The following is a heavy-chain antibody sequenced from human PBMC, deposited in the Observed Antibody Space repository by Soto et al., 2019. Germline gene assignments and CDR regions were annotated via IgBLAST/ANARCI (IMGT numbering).Heavy chain of an antibody. CDR3: ARDRSLFTFDF. V-gene: IGHV4-59*01. CDR1: GGSISSYY. Sequence: SETLSLTCTVSGGSISSYYWIWIRQPPGKGLEWIGYIYYSGSTNYNPSLKSRVTISVDTSKNQFSLKLSSVTAADTAVYYCARDRSLFTFDFWGQGTLVTVSS. J-gene: IGHJ4*02. CDR2: IYYSGST.